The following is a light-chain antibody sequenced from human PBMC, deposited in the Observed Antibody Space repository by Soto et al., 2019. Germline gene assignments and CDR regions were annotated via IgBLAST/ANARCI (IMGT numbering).Light chain of an antibody. V-gene: IGKV3-20*01. CDR2: GAS. Sequence: EIVMTQSPATLSVSPGERATLPCRASQSVSSSYLAWYQQKPGQAPRLLIYGASSRATGIPDRFSDSGSGTDFTLTISRLEPEDFAVYYCQQYGSSPGGTFGQGTRLEI. CDR1: QSVSSSY. CDR3: QQYGSSPGGT. J-gene: IGKJ5*01.